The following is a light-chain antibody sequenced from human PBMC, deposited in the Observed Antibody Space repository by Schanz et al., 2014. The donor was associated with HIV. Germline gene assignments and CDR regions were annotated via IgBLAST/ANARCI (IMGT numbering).Light chain of an antibody. CDR3: CSYTSSSTWV. CDR2: DVD. Sequence: QSALTQPPSASGSPGQSVTISCTGTSSDVGGYNYVSWYQQHPGKAPKLIIYDVDYRPSGVSNRLSGSKSANTASLTISGLQAEDEGDYYCCSYTSSSTWVFGGGTKLTVL. V-gene: IGLV2-14*01. J-gene: IGLJ3*02. CDR1: SSDVGGYNY.